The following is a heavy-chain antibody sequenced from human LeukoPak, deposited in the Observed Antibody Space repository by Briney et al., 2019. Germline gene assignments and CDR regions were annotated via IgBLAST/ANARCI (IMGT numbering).Heavy chain of an antibody. CDR1: GFTVSSNY. V-gene: IGHV3-66*01. Sequence: PGGSLRLSCAASGFTVSSNYMSWVRQAPGKGLEWVSIIYSGGNAYYADSVKGRFTISRDNSKNTLYLQMSTLRAEDSAVYYCARGQSEAGIPTFDYWGQGTLVTVSS. D-gene: IGHD6-19*01. CDR2: IYSGGNA. CDR3: ARGQSEAGIPTFDY. J-gene: IGHJ4*02.